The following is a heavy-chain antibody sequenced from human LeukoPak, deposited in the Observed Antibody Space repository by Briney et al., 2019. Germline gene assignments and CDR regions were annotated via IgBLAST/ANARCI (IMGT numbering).Heavy chain of an antibody. CDR3: ASTAGRVRYFDY. CDR2: IYYSGST. J-gene: IGHJ4*02. Sequence: PSETLSLTCTVSGGSISSYYWSWIRQPPGKGLEWIGYIYYSGSTNYNPSLKSRVTISVDTSKNQFSLKLSSVTAADTAAYYCASTAGRVRYFDYWGQGTLVTVSS. CDR1: GGSISSYY. D-gene: IGHD1-14*01. V-gene: IGHV4-59*01.